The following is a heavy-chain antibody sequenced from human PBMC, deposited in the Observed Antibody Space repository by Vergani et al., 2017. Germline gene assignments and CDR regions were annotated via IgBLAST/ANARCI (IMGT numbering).Heavy chain of an antibody. Sequence: QGQLAQSGAEVKKPGSSVKVSCKASGGTFSSNSISWVRQAPGQGLEWMGIINPSGGSTSYAQKFQGRVTMTRDTSTSTVYMELSSLRSDDTAVYYCTRGWYYDSIAYWAYWGQGTLVTVSS. J-gene: IGHJ4*02. CDR1: GGTFSSNS. D-gene: IGHD3-22*01. CDR2: INPSGGST. V-gene: IGHV1-46*03. CDR3: TRGWYYDSIAYWAY.